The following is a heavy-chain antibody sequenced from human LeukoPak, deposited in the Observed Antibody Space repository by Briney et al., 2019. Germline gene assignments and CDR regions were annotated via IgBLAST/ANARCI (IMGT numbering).Heavy chain of an antibody. CDR2: VWYDGNNK. Sequence: GESLRLSCAASGFTFINFGMHWVRQAPGKGPEWVAIVWYDGNNKYYADSVKGRFTISRDTSKNTLYLQMNSLRAEDTAVYYCAKYQGRYYDTYAFDVWGQGTMVTVSS. V-gene: IGHV3-33*06. D-gene: IGHD3-22*01. CDR1: GFTFINFG. CDR3: AKYQGRYYDTYAFDV. J-gene: IGHJ3*01.